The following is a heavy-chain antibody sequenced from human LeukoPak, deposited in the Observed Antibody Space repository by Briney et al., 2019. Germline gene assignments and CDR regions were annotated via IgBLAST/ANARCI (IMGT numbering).Heavy chain of an antibody. CDR1: GFTFSSYA. CDR2: IQQHGSET. D-gene: IGHD2-2*01. V-gene: IGHV3-7*01. Sequence: GGSLRLSCAASGFTFSSYAMSWVRQAPGKGLEWVANIQQHGSETYYVDSVKGRFTISRDNAKNSLYLQMNSLRAEDTAVYYCATYSSSNGREFQYWGQGTLVTVSS. CDR3: ATYSSSNGREFQY. J-gene: IGHJ1*01.